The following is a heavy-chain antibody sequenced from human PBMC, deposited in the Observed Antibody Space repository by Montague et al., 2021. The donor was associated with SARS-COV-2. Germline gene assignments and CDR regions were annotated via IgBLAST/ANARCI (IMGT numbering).Heavy chain of an antibody. V-gene: IGHV4-34*01. J-gene: IGHJ4*02. CDR3: EGGSRVVGITPGFRY. D-gene: IGHD2-21*01. CDR2: IDHSGHT. Sequence: SETLSLTCAVYRGSFHIFSWGWIRQSPGKGLEWIGEIDHSGHTNYNPSLTSRVTISVDTSKNLFSLNLTSVTAAATAMYYCEGGSRVVGITPGFRYWGQGTQVAVSS. CDR1: RGSFHIFS.